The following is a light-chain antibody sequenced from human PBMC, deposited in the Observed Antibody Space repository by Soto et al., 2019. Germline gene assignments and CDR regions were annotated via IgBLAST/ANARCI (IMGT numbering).Light chain of an antibody. V-gene: IGKV3-15*01. CDR1: QSVGNN. Sequence: EIVVTQSPATLSVSPGERATLSCRASQSVGNNFAWYQQKPGQAPRLLIFATSTRATGVPARLSGSGSGTEFTLTISSLQSEAFAFYYCQQYGDWPLTFGGGAKVEIE. CDR2: ATS. J-gene: IGKJ4*01. CDR3: QQYGDWPLT.